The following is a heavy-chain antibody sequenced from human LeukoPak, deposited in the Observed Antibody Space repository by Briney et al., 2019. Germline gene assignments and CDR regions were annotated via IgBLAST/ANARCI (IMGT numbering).Heavy chain of an antibody. CDR2: IYYSGST. D-gene: IGHD2-2*01. J-gene: IGHJ3*02. CDR3: ARTIVVVPAAMDAFDI. CDR1: GGSISSGGYY. Sequence: PSQTLSLTCTVSGGSISSGGYYWSWIRQHPGKGLEWIGYIYYSGSTYCNPSLKSRVTISVDTSKNQFSLKLSSVTAADTAVYYCARTIVVVPAAMDAFDIWGQGTMVTVSS. V-gene: IGHV4-31*03.